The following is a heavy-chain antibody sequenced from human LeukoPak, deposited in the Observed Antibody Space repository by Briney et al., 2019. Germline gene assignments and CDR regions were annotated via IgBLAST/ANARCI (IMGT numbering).Heavy chain of an antibody. CDR3: ARAPGSLDWFDP. CDR1: GYTFTSYY. CDR2: INPSGGST. J-gene: IGHJ5*02. Sequence: ASVKVSCKASGYTFTSYYMHWVRQAPGQGLEWMGIINPSGGSTSYAQKFQGRVTMTRDMSTSTVYMGLSSLRSEDTAVYYCARAPGSLDWFDPWGQGTLVTVSS. V-gene: IGHV1-46*01.